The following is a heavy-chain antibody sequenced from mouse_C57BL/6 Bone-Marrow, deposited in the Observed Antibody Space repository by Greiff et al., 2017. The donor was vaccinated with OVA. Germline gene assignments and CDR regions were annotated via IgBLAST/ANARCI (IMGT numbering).Heavy chain of an antibody. J-gene: IGHJ4*01. Sequence: ESGPGLVKPSQSLSLTCSVTGYSITSGYYWNWIRQFPGNKLEWMGYISYDGSNNYNPSLKNRISITRDTSKNQFFLKLNSVTTEDTATYYCARYYYGSSYPYYAMDYWGQGTSVTVSS. CDR1: GYSITSGYY. CDR3: ARYYYGSSYPYYAMDY. D-gene: IGHD1-1*01. V-gene: IGHV3-6*01. CDR2: ISYDGSN.